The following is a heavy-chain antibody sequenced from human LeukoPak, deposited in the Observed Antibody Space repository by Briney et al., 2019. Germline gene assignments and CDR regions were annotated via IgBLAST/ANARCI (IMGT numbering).Heavy chain of an antibody. V-gene: IGHV3-23*01. D-gene: IGHD3-22*01. CDR2: TSGSGTST. J-gene: IGHJ4*02. CDR3: EGTYYYDSSDDY. Sequence: SGGSLRLSCAASGFFRSYAMSWVRQAPGKGLEWVLATSGSGTSTYYADSVKGRFTISRDNSKNTLYLQMNSLRAEDTAVYYCEGTYYYDSSDDYWGQGTLVTVSS. CDR1: GFFRSYA.